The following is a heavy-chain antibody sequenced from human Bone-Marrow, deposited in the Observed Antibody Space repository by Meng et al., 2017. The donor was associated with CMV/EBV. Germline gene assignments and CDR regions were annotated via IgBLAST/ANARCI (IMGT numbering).Heavy chain of an antibody. Sequence: GESLKISCAASGFTFSSYWMHWVRQAPGKGLVWVSRINSDGSSTSYADSVKGRFTISRDNAKNTLYLQMNSLGAEDTAVYYCARDFEAAAGYYYYGMDVWGQGTTVTVSS. CDR3: ARDFEAAAGYYYYGMDV. D-gene: IGHD6-13*01. J-gene: IGHJ6*02. CDR1: GFTFSSYW. V-gene: IGHV3-74*01. CDR2: INSDGSST.